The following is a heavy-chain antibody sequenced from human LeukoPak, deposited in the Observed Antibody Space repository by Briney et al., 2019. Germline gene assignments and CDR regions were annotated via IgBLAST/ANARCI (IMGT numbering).Heavy chain of an antibody. CDR2: IIPILGIA. CDR3: ARCVWQQLVSGPYCYYGMDV. D-gene: IGHD6-13*01. Sequence: ASVKVSCKASGGTFSSYAISWVRQAPGQGLEWMGRIIPILGIANYAQKFQGRVTITADKSTSTAYMELGSLRSEDTAVYYCARCVWQQLVSGPYCYYGMDVWGQGTTVTVSS. V-gene: IGHV1-69*04. J-gene: IGHJ6*02. CDR1: GGTFSSYA.